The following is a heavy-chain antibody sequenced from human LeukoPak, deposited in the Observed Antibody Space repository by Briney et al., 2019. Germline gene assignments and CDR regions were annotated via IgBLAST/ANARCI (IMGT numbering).Heavy chain of an antibody. CDR1: GFTFSNYS. CDR2: IRSSSTTI. J-gene: IGHJ3*02. Sequence: PGGSLRLSCEASGFTFSNYSMNWVRQAPGKGLESVSYIRSSSTTIYYADSVKGRFTISRDNAKNSLYLQMNSLRAEDTAVYYWGRAKRNGFDNWGQGTMVNVSS. V-gene: IGHV3-48*01. CDR3: GRAKRNGFDN.